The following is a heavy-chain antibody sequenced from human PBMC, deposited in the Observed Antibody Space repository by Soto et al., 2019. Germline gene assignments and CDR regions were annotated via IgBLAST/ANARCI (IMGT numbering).Heavy chain of an antibody. J-gene: IGHJ6*02. V-gene: IGHV3-30*18. CDR2: ISSDGSNK. CDR3: AKEIEMKMVRRLVTPFYNYDEDV. D-gene: IGHD3-10*01. CDR1: GFAFSSIG. Sequence: PGGSLRLSCAAPGFAFSSIGMLGVRQSPGKGLEWVAVISSDGSNKDFVESVKGRFTTSRDNSKNTLYLQLSRLRGEDTAVDECAKEIEMKMVRRLVTPFYNYDEDVWGQGTTVTVSS.